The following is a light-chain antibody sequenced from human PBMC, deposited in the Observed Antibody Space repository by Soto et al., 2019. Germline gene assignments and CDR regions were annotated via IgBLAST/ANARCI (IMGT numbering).Light chain of an antibody. CDR3: LKLNSPPRT. Sequence: DIQMTQSPSSLSASVGDRVTITCRASQSITTYLNWYQQKPGKAPNLLIYAASTLQGGVPSRFTGSGSGTDFTLPISSLQLKDFASYFCLKLNSPPRTFGQGTKMEIK. V-gene: IGKV1-39*01. J-gene: IGKJ2*01. CDR1: QSITTY. CDR2: AAS.